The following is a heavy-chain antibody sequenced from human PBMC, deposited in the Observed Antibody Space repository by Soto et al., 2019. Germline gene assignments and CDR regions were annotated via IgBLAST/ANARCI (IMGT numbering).Heavy chain of an antibody. CDR2: IHSGDSNA. Sequence: GESLKISCKGSGYSFSTYSIGWVRQMPGKGLEWMGNIHSGDSNARYSPSFQGQVTISVDRSISTAYLQMNSLRGEDTAVFFCAKGDQPVAYYFFDYWGLGTLVTVSS. CDR1: GYSFSTYS. V-gene: IGHV5-51*01. CDR3: AKGDQPVAYYFFDY. J-gene: IGHJ4*02. D-gene: IGHD2-2*01.